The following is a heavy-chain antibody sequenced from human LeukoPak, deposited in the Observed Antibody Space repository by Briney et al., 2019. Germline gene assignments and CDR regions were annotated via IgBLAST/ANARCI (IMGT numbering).Heavy chain of an antibody. CDR2: IYHSGST. J-gene: IGHJ5*02. CDR1: GGSISSGGYY. V-gene: IGHV4-30-2*01. Sequence: SETLSLTCTVSGGSISSGGYYWSWIRQPPGKGLEWIGYIYHSGSTNYNPSLKSRVTISVDRSKNQFSLKLSSVTAADTAVYYCAGVTPILLGYCSSTSCTGGWFDPWGQGTLVTVSS. CDR3: AGVTPILLGYCSSTSCTGGWFDP. D-gene: IGHD2-2*01.